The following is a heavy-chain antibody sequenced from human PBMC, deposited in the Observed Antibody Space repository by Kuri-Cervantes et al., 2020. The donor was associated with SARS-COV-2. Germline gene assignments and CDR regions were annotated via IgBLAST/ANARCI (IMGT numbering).Heavy chain of an antibody. CDR2: IPYDGSNK. D-gene: IGHD3-3*01. Sequence: LSLSCAASGFTFSSYAMHWVRQAPGKGLEWVAVIPYDGSNKYYADSVKGRFTISRDNSKNTLYLQMNSLRAEDTAVYYCAREDHDFWSGYVDYWGQGTLVTVSS. CDR1: GFTFSSYA. V-gene: IGHV3-30-3*01. CDR3: AREDHDFWSGYVDY. J-gene: IGHJ4*02.